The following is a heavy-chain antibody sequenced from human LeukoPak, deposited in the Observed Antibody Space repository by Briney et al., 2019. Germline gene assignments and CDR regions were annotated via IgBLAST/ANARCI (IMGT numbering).Heavy chain of an antibody. Sequence: GGSLRLSCAASGFTFTSYAMTWVHQAPGKRLEWVSSIDAGGGDTYHSDSVKGRFTISRDNSMNTLYLQMNSLRADDTAVYYCGRPTKYWLVRGNGVDVWGQGTTVTVSS. CDR1: GFTFTSYA. CDR2: IDAGGGDT. J-gene: IGHJ6*02. D-gene: IGHD6-19*01. V-gene: IGHV3-23*01. CDR3: GRPTKYWLVRGNGVDV.